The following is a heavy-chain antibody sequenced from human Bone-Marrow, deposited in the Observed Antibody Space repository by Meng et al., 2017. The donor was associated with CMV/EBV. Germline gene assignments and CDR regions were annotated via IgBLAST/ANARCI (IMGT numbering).Heavy chain of an antibody. CDR3: VRSRYCTNGVCLSYFDY. J-gene: IGHJ4*02. CDR1: YTFTGYD. CDR2: INPNSGGT. D-gene: IGHD2-8*01. Sequence: YTFTGYDMHWVRQARGQGLEWMGWINPNSGGTNYAQKFQGRVTMTRDTSISTAYMELSRLRSDDTAVYYCVRSRYCTNGVCLSYFDYWGQGTLVTVSS. V-gene: IGHV1-2*02.